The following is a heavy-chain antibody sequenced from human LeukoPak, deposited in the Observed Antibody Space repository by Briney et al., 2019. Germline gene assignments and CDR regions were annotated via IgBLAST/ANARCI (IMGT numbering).Heavy chain of an antibody. Sequence: GESLKISCKGSGYSFISYWIGWVRQMPGKGLEWMGIIYPGDSDTRYSPSFQGQVTISADKSISTAYLQWSSLKASDTAMYYCARHLGYCSSTSCKGDNWFDPWGQGTLVTVSS. CDR3: ARHLGYCSSTSCKGDNWFDP. V-gene: IGHV5-51*01. D-gene: IGHD2-2*01. CDR2: IYPGDSDT. J-gene: IGHJ5*02. CDR1: GYSFISYW.